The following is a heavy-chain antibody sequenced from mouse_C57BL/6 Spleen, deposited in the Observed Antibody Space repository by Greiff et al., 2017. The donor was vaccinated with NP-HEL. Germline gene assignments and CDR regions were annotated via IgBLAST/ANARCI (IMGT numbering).Heavy chain of an antibody. CDR1: GYSITSGYY. J-gene: IGHJ3*01. D-gene: IGHD2-3*01. CDR3: ARGVYDAFAY. V-gene: IGHV3-6*01. Sequence: DVQLQESGPGLVKPSQSLSLTCSVTGYSITSGYYWNWLRQFPGNKLEWMGYISYDGSNNYNPSLKNRISITRDTSKNKFFLKLDSVTTEDTATYYCARGVYDAFAYWGQGTLVTVSA. CDR2: ISYDGSN.